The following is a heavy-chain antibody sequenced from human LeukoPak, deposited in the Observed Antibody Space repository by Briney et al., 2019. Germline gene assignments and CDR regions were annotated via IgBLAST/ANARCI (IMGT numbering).Heavy chain of an antibody. D-gene: IGHD5-12*01. CDR1: GGSISSYY. Sequence: SETLSLTCTVSGGSISSYYWSWIRQPAGKGLEWIGRIYTSGSTNYNPSLKSRVTMSVDTSKNQFSLKLSSVTAADTAVYYCARDNMKDIVATINSIGWTYYYMDVWGKGTTVTISS. CDR3: ARDNMKDIVATINSIGWTYYYMDV. CDR2: IYTSGST. J-gene: IGHJ6*03. V-gene: IGHV4-4*07.